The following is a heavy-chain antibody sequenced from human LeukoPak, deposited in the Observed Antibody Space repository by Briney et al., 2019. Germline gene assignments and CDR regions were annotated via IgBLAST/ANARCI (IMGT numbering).Heavy chain of an antibody. D-gene: IGHD1-26*01. CDR1: GFTFTTNA. Sequence: GGSLRLSCAASGFTFTTNAMSWVRQAPGKGLEWVSAISGSGGSTYYADSVKGRFTISRDNSKNTLYLQMNSLRAEDTAVYYCAKDVGKWESLHFFDYWGQGTLVTVSS. V-gene: IGHV3-23*01. J-gene: IGHJ4*02. CDR3: AKDVGKWESLHFFDY. CDR2: ISGSGGST.